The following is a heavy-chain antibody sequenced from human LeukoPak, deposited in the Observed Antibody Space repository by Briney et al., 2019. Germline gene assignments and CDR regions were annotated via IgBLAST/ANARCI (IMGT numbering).Heavy chain of an antibody. Sequence: GGSLRLSCAASGFTFSSYAMSWVRQAPGKGLEWVSAISGSGGSTYYADSVKGRFTISRDNSKNTLYLQMNSLRAEDTAVYYCAREQLRFLEWLLYGPDYWGQGTLVTVSS. J-gene: IGHJ4*02. CDR3: AREQLRFLEWLLYGPDY. V-gene: IGHV3-23*01. D-gene: IGHD3-3*01. CDR1: GFTFSSYA. CDR2: ISGSGGST.